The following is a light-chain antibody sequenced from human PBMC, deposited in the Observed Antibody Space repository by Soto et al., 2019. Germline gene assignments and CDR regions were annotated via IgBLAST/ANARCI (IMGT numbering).Light chain of an antibody. CDR1: QTISFS. CDR3: QQYHGYSLT. Sequence: DIQMTQSPSTQSASVGDRVTITCRASQTISFSLAWYQQKPGKAPKLLIYDASTLQSGVPSRFSGSESGTEFILTISGLQPDDFATYYCQQYHGYSLTLGQATKVDIK. V-gene: IGKV1-5*01. CDR2: DAS. J-gene: IGKJ1*01.